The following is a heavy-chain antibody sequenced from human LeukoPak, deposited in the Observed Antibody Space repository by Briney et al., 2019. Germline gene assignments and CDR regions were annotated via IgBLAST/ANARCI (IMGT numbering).Heavy chain of an antibody. CDR3: ARARYTSGWETLDY. CDR1: GFAFNSYE. V-gene: IGHV3-48*03. D-gene: IGHD6-19*01. Sequence: AGGSLRLSCIASGFAFNSYEMNWVRQAPGKGLEWVSYTSSSGSIKHYADSVKGRFTISRDNAKNSLYLQMNSLRAEDTAVYYCARARYTSGWETLDYWGQGTLVTVSS. CDR2: TSSSGSIK. J-gene: IGHJ4*02.